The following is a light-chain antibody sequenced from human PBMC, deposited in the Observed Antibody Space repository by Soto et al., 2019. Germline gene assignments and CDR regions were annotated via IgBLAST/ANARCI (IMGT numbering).Light chain of an antibody. CDR1: QSVSSN. J-gene: IGKJ5*01. CDR2: GAS. V-gene: IGKV3-15*01. CDR3: QQYHNWPPIT. Sequence: EIVMTQSPVTLSVSPGERVALSCRASQSVSSNLAWYQQKRGQAPRLLIYGASTRATGIAARFSGSGSGTEFTLTISSLQSEDFAVYYCQQYHNWPPITFGQGTRLEIK.